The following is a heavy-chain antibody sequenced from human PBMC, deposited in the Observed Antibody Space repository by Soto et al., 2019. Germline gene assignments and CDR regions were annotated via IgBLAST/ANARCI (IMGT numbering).Heavy chain of an antibody. J-gene: IGHJ4*02. D-gene: IGHD2-2*01. CDR1: GGSFSGYY. CDR3: ARGRVPAAMIDY. Sequence: QVQLQQWGAGLLKPSETLSLTCAVYGGSFSGYYWSWIRQPPGKGLEWIGEINHSGSTNYNPSLKSRVTISVDTSKNQFSLKLSSVTAADTAVYYCARGRVPAAMIDYWGQGTLVTVSS. V-gene: IGHV4-34*01. CDR2: INHSGST.